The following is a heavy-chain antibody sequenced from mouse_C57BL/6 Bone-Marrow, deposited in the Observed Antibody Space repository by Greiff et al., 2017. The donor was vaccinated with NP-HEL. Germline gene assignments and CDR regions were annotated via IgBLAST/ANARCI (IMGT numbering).Heavy chain of an antibody. J-gene: IGHJ4*01. CDR2: IYPGSGST. D-gene: IGHD1-1*01. CDR3: ARGYSSSPLNAMDD. V-gene: IGHV1-55*01. CDR1: GYTFTSYW. Sequence: QVQLQQSGAELVKPGASVKMSCKASGYTFTSYWITWVKQRPGQGLEWIADIYPGSGSTNYNEKFKSQATLTVDTSSSTAYMQLSSLTSEDSAVYYGARGYSSSPLNAMDDWGKGTSVTVSS.